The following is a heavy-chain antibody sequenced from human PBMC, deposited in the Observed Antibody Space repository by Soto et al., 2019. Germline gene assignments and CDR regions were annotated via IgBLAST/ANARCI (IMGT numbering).Heavy chain of an antibody. D-gene: IGHD2-2*01. V-gene: IGHV5-51*01. CDR3: ARRLAPNRQLRDAFHI. CDR2: IDPGDSDT. CDR1: GSSFTCYR. J-gene: IGHJ3*02. Sequence: GESLKISCKCSGSSFTCYRLGWVRQMPGKGLEGMGIIDPGDSDTRYSPSIQGQVTISADKSINTAYLQWSSLKASDTAMYYCARRLAPNRQLRDAFHIRGQGTMGTVSS.